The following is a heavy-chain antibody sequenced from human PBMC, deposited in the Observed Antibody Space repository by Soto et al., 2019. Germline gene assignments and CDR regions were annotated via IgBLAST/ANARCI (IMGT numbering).Heavy chain of an antibody. V-gene: IGHV1-69*13. J-gene: IGHJ5*02. Sequence: ASVKVSCKASGGTFSSYAISWVRQAPGQGLEWMGGIIPIFGTANYAQKFQGRVTITADESTSTAYMELSSLRSEDTAVYYCARDSHYDFWSDTSRARWFDPWGQGTLVTVS. CDR3: ARDSHYDFWSDTSRARWFDP. D-gene: IGHD3-3*01. CDR1: GGTFSSYA. CDR2: IIPIFGTA.